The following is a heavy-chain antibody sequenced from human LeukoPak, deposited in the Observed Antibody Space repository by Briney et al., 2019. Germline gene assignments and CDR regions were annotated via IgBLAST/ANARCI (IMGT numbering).Heavy chain of an antibody. CDR1: GGSFSDYF. CDR3: ARVLGIAVVPGATEDNYFDP. CDR2: INQSGDT. Sequence: PSETLSLTCGVYGGSFSDYFWTWIRQSPAKGLECIGEINQSGDTDYNPSLKSRANISIDTSRSQFSLTLNSVTAADTAIYYCARVLGIAVVPGATEDNYFDPWGQGTQVTVSS. V-gene: IGHV4-34*01. J-gene: IGHJ5*02. D-gene: IGHD2-2*01.